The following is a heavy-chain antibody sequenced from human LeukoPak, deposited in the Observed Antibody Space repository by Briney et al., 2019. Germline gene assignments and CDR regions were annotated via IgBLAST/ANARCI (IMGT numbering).Heavy chain of an antibody. Sequence: GGSLRLSCAASGFTFDDYGMSWARQAPGKGLEWVSGITWNGGSTGYADSVKGRFTISRDKAKNSLYLQLNSLGAEDTAVYYCARSGDDFCSGYYQSDYWGQGRLVTVSS. V-gene: IGHV3-20*04. D-gene: IGHD3-3*01. J-gene: IGHJ4*02. CDR2: ITWNGGST. CDR3: ARSGDDFCSGYYQSDY. CDR1: GFTFDDYG.